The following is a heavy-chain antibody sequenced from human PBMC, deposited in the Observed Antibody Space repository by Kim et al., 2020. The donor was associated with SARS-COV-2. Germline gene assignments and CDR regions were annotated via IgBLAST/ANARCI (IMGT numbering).Heavy chain of an antibody. J-gene: IGHJ4*02. CDR3: ARGNRAVAGPDY. CDR1: GGSFSGYY. V-gene: IGHV4-34*01. CDR2: ITHSGST. D-gene: IGHD6-19*01. Sequence: SETLSLTCAVFGGSFSGYYWSWIRQPPGKGLEYIGEITHSGSTSHNPSLKSRVTISVDTSKSQFSLKLTFVTAADTAVYYCARGNRAVAGPDYWGQGTLV.